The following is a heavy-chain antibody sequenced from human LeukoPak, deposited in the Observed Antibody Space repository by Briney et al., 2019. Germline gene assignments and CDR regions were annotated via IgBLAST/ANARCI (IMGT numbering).Heavy chain of an antibody. Sequence: PSETLSLTCTVSGGSISRYYWSWIRQPPGKGLEWIGYIYYSGSTNYNPSLKSRVTISVDTSKNQFSLKLSSVTAADTAVYYCARRTRVGSGSSNWFDPWGQGTLVTVSS. CDR2: IYYSGST. CDR1: GGSISRYY. CDR3: ARRTRVGSGSSNWFDP. J-gene: IGHJ5*02. V-gene: IGHV4-59*08. D-gene: IGHD3-10*01.